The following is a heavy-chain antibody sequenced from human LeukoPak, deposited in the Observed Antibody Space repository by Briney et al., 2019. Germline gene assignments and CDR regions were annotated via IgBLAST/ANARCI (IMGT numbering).Heavy chain of an antibody. CDR2: IYVSGSI. Sequence: SETLSLTCAVSGGSITTSYWWSWVRQSPGKGLEWVGEIYVSGSINYNPSLKSRVTISLDKSNNQFSLKSTSVTAADTAVYYCARATPTVTSYFEYWGQGTLVAVSS. CDR1: GGSITTSYW. J-gene: IGHJ4*02. V-gene: IGHV4-4*02. D-gene: IGHD4-17*01. CDR3: ARATPTVTSYFEY.